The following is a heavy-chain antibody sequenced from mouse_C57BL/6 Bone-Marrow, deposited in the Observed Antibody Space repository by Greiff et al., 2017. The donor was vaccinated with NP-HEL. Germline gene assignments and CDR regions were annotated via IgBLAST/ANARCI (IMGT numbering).Heavy chain of an antibody. CDR2: IDPSDSYT. CDR1: GYTFTSYW. D-gene: IGHD2-5*01. CDR3: EREGGSNYWYFDV. V-gene: IGHV1-69*01. Sequence: QVQLQQPGAELVMPGASVKLSCKASGYTFTSYWMHWVKQRPGQGLEWIGEIDPSDSYTTYNQKFKGKSTLTVDKSSSTAYMQLSSLTSEDSAVYYCEREGGSNYWYFDVWGTGTTVTVSA. J-gene: IGHJ1*03.